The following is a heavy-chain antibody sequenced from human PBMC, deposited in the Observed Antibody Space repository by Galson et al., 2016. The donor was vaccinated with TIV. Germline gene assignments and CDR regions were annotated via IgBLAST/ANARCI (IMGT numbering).Heavy chain of an antibody. Sequence: SLRLSCAASGFTFDDYGMSWVRQAPGKGLEWVSGINSDGSTISYVDSVKGRLTISRDNAKNTLYLQMNSLRAEDTALYYCARTHDIALSPFDIWGQGTMV. J-gene: IGHJ3*02. CDR2: INSDGSTI. CDR3: ARTHDIALSPFDI. CDR1: GFTFDDYG. D-gene: IGHD5-12*01. V-gene: IGHV3-20*04.